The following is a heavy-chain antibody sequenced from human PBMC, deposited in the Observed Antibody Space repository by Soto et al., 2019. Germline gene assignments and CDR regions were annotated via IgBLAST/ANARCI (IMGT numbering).Heavy chain of an antibody. V-gene: IGHV3-23*01. CDR1: GFTFSSYA. Sequence: HPGGSLRLSCAASGFTFSSYAMSWVRQPPGKGLEWVSGISNSGTGTHYADSVKGRFAISRDTSKNTLYLQMNSLRAEDTAAYYCAKEYYDFWRGSYYFDYWGQGTLVTVSS. D-gene: IGHD3-3*01. CDR2: ISNSGTGT. CDR3: AKEYYDFWRGSYYFDY. J-gene: IGHJ4*02.